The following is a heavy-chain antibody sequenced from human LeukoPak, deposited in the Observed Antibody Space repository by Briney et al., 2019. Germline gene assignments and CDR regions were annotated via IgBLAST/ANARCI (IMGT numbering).Heavy chain of an antibody. CDR3: ARGGWLRLFDY. J-gene: IGHJ4*02. CDR2: MSHTGAT. V-gene: IGHV4-34*01. Sequence: SETLSLTCAVFGGSFSGYYWSWIRQSPEKGLEWIGEMSHTGATNYNPSLKSRVTVSVDTSKKQFSLNLRSVTAADTAVYYCARGGWLRLFDYWGQGTLVTVSS. D-gene: IGHD5-12*01. CDR1: GGSFSGYY.